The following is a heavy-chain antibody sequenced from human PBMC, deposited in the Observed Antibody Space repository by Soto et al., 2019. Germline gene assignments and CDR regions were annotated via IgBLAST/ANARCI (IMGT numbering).Heavy chain of an antibody. Sequence: ASVKVSCKASGYTFTTYGISWVRQAPGQGLEWMGWISAYSGSTKFAQKLQGRVTMTTDTSTTTAYMELRSLTSDDTAVYYCARDFTKSSSWPYYFDYWGQGTLVTVSS. CDR1: GYTFTTYG. V-gene: IGHV1-18*01. D-gene: IGHD6-13*01. CDR2: ISAYSGST. CDR3: ARDFTKSSSWPYYFDY. J-gene: IGHJ4*02.